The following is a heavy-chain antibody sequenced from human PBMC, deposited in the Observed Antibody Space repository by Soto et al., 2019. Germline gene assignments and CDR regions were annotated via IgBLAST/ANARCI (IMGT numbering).Heavy chain of an antibody. D-gene: IGHD6-19*01. Sequence: SETLSLTCAVSGGSIDSGAFSLSWIRQPPGKGLEWIGYVTHSGTAYSTPSLNGRLTLSVDSSQTQFSLKLTSVTAADSAFYYCARIHWAQSSLDYWGRGILVTVYS. CDR2: VTHSGTA. J-gene: IGHJ4*02. V-gene: IGHV4-30-2*01. CDR1: GGSIDSGAFS. CDR3: ARIHWAQSSLDY.